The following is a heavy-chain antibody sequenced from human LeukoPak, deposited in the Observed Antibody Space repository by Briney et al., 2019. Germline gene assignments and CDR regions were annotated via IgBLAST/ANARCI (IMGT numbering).Heavy chain of an antibody. Sequence: SETLSLTCTVSGGPISSYYWSWIRQPPGKGLEWIGYIYYSGSTNYNPSLKSRVTISVDTSKNQFSLKLSSVTAADTAVYYCARYDDSSGYYPNDAFDIWGQGTMVTVSS. V-gene: IGHV4-59*01. CDR3: ARYDDSSGYYPNDAFDI. D-gene: IGHD3-22*01. CDR2: IYYSGST. CDR1: GGPISSYY. J-gene: IGHJ3*02.